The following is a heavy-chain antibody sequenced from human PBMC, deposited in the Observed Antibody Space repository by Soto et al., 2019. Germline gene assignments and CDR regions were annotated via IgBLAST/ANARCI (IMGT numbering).Heavy chain of an antibody. J-gene: IGHJ5*02. CDR2: LYYSGST. D-gene: IGHD6-6*01. V-gene: IGHV4-39*01. Sequence: SETRSLTCIVSGGSISSSSYYWGWIRQPPGKGLEWVGSLYYSGSTYYFPSLKSRATITVDTTTNQFSLKLSSVTAADTAVLYGARHRARNWFDPWGQGTLVTVSS. CDR1: GGSISSSSYY. CDR3: ARHRARNWFDP.